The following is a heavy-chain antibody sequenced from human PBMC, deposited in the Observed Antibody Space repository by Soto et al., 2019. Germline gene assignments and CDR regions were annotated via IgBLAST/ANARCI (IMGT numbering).Heavy chain of an antibody. CDR2: INHSGST. D-gene: IGHD6-19*01. J-gene: IGHJ6*04. V-gene: IGHV4-34*01. CDR1: GGSFSGYY. Sequence: SETLSLTCAVYGGSFSGYYWSWIRQPPGKGLEWIGEINHSGSTNYNPSLKSRVTISVDTSKNQFSLKLSSVTAADTAVYYCARGRSSGWYENYYYGIDVWGKGTTVTVS. CDR3: ARGRSSGWYENYYYGIDV.